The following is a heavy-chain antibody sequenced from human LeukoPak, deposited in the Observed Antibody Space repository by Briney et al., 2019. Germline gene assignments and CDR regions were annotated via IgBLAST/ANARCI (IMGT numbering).Heavy chain of an antibody. J-gene: IGHJ4*02. CDR3: AREGSQSFDY. D-gene: IGHD3-10*01. V-gene: IGHV4-39*07. CDR1: GGSISSSSYY. CDR2: IYYTGST. Sequence: PSETLSLTCTVSGGSISSSSYYWGWIRQPPGKGLEWIGSIYYTGSTYYNPSLKSRVTISVDTSNNQFSLKLSSVTAADTAVYYCAREGSQSFDYWGQGTLVTVSS.